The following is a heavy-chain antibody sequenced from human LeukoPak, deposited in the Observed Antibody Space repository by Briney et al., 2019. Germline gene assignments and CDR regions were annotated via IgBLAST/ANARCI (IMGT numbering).Heavy chain of an antibody. CDR2: INHSGST. CDR1: GGSFSGYY. D-gene: IGHD2-2*01. CDR3: ARSDCSSTSCYWVY. Sequence: SETLSLTCAVYGGSFSGYYWSGIRQPPGKGLEWIGEINHSGSTNYNPSLKSRVTISVDTSKNQFSLKLSSVTAADTAVYYCARSDCSSTSCYWVYWGQGTLVTVSS. V-gene: IGHV4-34*01. J-gene: IGHJ4*02.